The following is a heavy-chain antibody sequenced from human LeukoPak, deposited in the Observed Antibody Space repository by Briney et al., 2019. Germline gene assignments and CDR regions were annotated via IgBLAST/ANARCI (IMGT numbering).Heavy chain of an antibody. CDR2: ISAYNGNT. D-gene: IGHD4-17*01. CDR3: ANSIDFDYGDYYFDY. J-gene: IGHJ4*02. Sequence: ASVKVSCKASGYTFTSYGISWVRQAPGQGLEWMGWISAYNGNTNYAQKLQGRVTMTTDTSTSTAYMELRSLRSDDTAVYYCANSIDFDYGDYYFDYWGQGALVTISS. CDR1: GYTFTSYG. V-gene: IGHV1-18*01.